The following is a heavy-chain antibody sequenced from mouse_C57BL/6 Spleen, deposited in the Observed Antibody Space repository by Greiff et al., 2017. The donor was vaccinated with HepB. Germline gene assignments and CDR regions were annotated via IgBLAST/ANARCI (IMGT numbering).Heavy chain of an antibody. CDR1: GFTFSSYA. J-gene: IGHJ2*01. D-gene: IGHD1-1*01. Sequence: EVKVVESGEGLVKPGGSLKLSCAASGFTFSSYAMSWVRQTPEKRLEWVAYISSGGDYIYYADTVKGRFTISRDNARNTLYLQMSSLKSEDTAMYYCTRADYYGSSYPYYFDYWGQGTTLTVSS. V-gene: IGHV5-9-1*02. CDR3: TRADYYGSSYPYYFDY. CDR2: ISSGGDYI.